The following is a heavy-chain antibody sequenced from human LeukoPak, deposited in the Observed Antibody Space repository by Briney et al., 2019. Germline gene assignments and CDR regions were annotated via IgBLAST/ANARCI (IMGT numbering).Heavy chain of an antibody. J-gene: IGHJ6*03. CDR2: INPSGGST. Sequence: GASVKVSCKASGYTFTSYYMHWVRQAPGQGLEWMGIINPSGGSTSYAQKFQGRVTMTRDMSTSTVYMELSSLRSEDTAVYYCARDLYSYGYMDFWGKGTTVTVSS. CDR3: ARDLYSYGYMDF. CDR1: GYTFTSYY. D-gene: IGHD5-18*01. V-gene: IGHV1-46*01.